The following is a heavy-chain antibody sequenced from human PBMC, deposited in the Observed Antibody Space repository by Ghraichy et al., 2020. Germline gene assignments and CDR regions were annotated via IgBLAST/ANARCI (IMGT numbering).Heavy chain of an antibody. Sequence: GGSLRLSCAASGFTFSSYWMHWVRQAPGKGLVWVSRINSDGSSTSYADSVKGRFTISRDNAKNTLYLQMNSLRAEDTAVYYCARGITIFGVVTHIDYWGQGTLVTVSS. V-gene: IGHV3-74*01. D-gene: IGHD3-3*01. J-gene: IGHJ4*02. CDR3: ARGITIFGVVTHIDY. CDR2: INSDGSST. CDR1: GFTFSSYW.